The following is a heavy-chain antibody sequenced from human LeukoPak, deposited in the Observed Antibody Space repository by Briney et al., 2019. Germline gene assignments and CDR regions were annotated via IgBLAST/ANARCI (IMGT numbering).Heavy chain of an antibody. V-gene: IGHV1-8*01. Sequence: ASVKVSCKASGYTFTSYDINWVRQATGQGLEWMGWMNPNSGNTGYAQKFQGRVTMTRNTSISTAYMELSSLRSEDTAVYYCARKSIVGAAYYYYGMDVWGQGTTVTVSS. D-gene: IGHD1-26*01. CDR1: GYTFTSYD. CDR3: ARKSIVGAAYYYYGMDV. CDR2: MNPNSGNT. J-gene: IGHJ6*02.